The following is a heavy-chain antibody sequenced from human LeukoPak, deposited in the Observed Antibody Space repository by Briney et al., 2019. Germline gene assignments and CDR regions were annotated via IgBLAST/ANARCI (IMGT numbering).Heavy chain of an antibody. Sequence: SETLSLTCAVYGGSFSGYYWSWIRQPPGKGLEWIREINHSGSTNYNPSLKSRVTISVDTSKNQFSLKLSSVTAADTAVYYCAIPRYYYGSGSYYRGSYFDYWGQGTLVTVSS. CDR3: AIPRYYYGSGSYYRGSYFDY. CDR1: GGSFSGYY. V-gene: IGHV4-34*01. CDR2: INHSGST. D-gene: IGHD3-10*01. J-gene: IGHJ4*02.